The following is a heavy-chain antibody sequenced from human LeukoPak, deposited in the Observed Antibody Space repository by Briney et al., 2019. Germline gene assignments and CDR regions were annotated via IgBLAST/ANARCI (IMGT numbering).Heavy chain of an antibody. CDR1: GGSISSYY. Sequence: SETLSLTCTVSGGSISSYYWSWIRQHPGKGLEWIGYIYYSGSTYYNPSLKSRVTISVDTSKNQFSLKLSSVTAADTAVYYCASVADDSSGWGEWWAFDIWGQGTMVTVSS. CDR2: IYYSGST. V-gene: IGHV4-59*06. D-gene: IGHD3-22*01. J-gene: IGHJ3*02. CDR3: ASVADDSSGWGEWWAFDI.